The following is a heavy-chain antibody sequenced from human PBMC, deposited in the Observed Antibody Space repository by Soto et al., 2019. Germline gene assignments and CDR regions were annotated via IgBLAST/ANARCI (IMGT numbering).Heavy chain of an antibody. Sequence: QVQLVESGGGVVQPGRSLRLSCAASGFTFSSYAMHWVRQAPGKGLEWVAVISYDGSNKYYADSVKGRFTISRDNSKNTLYLQMNSLRAEDTAVYYCATVEGYSYGWGGYYYYGMDVWGQGTTVTVSS. J-gene: IGHJ6*02. CDR3: ATVEGYSYGWGGYYYYGMDV. CDR1: GFTFSSYA. CDR2: ISYDGSNK. V-gene: IGHV3-30-3*01. D-gene: IGHD5-18*01.